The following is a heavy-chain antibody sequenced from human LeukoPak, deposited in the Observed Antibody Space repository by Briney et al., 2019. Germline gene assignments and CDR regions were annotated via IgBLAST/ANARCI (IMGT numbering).Heavy chain of an antibody. CDR2: INHSGST. CDR1: GGSISSGGYY. D-gene: IGHD2-2*01. J-gene: IGHJ3*02. CDR3: ARVLHALDAFDI. V-gene: IGHV4-39*07. Sequence: SETLSLTRTVSGGSISSGGYYWSWIRQPPGKGLEWIGEINHSGSTNYNPSLKSRVTISVDTSKNQFSLKLSSVTAADTAVYYCARVLHALDAFDIWGQGTMVTVSS.